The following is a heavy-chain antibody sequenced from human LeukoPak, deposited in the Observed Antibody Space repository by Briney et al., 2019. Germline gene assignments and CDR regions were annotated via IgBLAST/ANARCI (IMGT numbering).Heavy chain of an antibody. CDR3: ARPTTVTTISADAFDV. D-gene: IGHD4-17*01. J-gene: IGHJ3*01. CDR2: ISSGGTYK. V-gene: IGHV3-21*01. Sequence: GGSLRLSCAASGFTFSSYTMNWVRQAPGKGLEWVSSISSGGTYKYYADSVKGRFTISRDNAQNSLYLQMNSLRAEDSSVYYCARPTTVTTISADAFDVWGQGTMVTVSS. CDR1: GFTFSSYT.